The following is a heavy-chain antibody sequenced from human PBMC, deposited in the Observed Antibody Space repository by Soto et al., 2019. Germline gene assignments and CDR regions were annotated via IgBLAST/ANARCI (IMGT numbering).Heavy chain of an antibody. V-gene: IGHV4-34*01. CDR3: ARQLFIAARRRYFDY. Sequence: QVQLQQWGAGLLKPSETLSLTCAVYGGSFSGYYWSWIRQPPGKGLEWIGEINHSGSTNYNPSLKSRVTISVDTSKNQFSLKLSSVPAADTAVYYCARQLFIAARRRYFDYWGQGTLVTVSS. D-gene: IGHD6-6*01. CDR2: INHSGST. CDR1: GGSFSGYY. J-gene: IGHJ4*02.